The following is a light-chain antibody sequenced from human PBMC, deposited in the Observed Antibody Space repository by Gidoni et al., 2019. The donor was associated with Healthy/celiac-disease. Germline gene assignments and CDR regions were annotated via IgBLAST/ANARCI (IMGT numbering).Light chain of an antibody. J-gene: IGKJ1*01. CDR1: QGISNY. V-gene: IGKV1-27*01. CDR3: QKYNSAPRT. CDR2: AAS. Sequence: IQMTQSPSSLSASVGERVTITCRASQGISNYLAWYQQKPGKVPKLLIYAASTLQTGAPSRFSGSGSGTDFTLTISSLQPEDVATYYCQKYNSAPRTFGQGTKVEIK.